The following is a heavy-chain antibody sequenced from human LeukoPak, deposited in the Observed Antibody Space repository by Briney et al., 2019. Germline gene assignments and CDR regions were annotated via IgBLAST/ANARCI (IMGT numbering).Heavy chain of an antibody. CDR2: INWNGGSK. Sequence: GGSLRLSCAASGFTFSSYAMSWVRQAPGKGLEWVSGINWNGGSKGYADSVKGRFTISRDNAKNSLYLQMNSLRAEDTALYYCAGGYYYDPYYFDYWGQGTLVTVSS. CDR3: AGGYYYDPYYFDY. D-gene: IGHD3-22*01. J-gene: IGHJ4*02. CDR1: GFTFSSYA. V-gene: IGHV3-20*04.